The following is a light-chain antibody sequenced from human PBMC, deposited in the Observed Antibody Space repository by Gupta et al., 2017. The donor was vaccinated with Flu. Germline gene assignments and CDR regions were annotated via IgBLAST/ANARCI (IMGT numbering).Light chain of an antibody. J-gene: IGLJ3*02. CDR2: YDR. Sequence: GRMDIINGGGDKVGSKRLHWYSQKTGQAPVLLGYYDRVRNTGTPDRFSASSSGTTATMTMTGVDAGGGADYYCSVATTSSDRWVFGGGTKLTVL. V-gene: IGLV3-21*01. CDR1: KVGSKR. CDR3: SVATTSSDRWV.